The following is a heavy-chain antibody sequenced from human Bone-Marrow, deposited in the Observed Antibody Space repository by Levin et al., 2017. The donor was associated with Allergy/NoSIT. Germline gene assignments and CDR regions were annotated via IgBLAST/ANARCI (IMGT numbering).Heavy chain of an antibody. CDR1: GYTFTSYD. V-gene: IGHV1-8*01. J-gene: IGHJ4*01. CDR3: ARRRRNWLEF. Sequence: GESLKISCKASGYTFTSYDINWVRQATGQGLEWLGWMNPNSGNTAYAQKFEGRLTFTGNTSISTAYMELSSLRCEEAPVYYCARRRRNWLEFWGHGTLVTVSS. CDR2: MNPNSGNT.